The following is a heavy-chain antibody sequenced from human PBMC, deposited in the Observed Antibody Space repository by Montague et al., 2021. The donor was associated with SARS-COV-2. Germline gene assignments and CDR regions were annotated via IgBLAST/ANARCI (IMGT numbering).Heavy chain of an antibody. D-gene: IGHD5-24*01. V-gene: IGHV4-39*07. CDR2: IYYRGST. Sequence: SETLSLTCTVSGGSISSSNYYWVWIRQPPGKGLEWIGSIYYRGSTYYXPSLESRVTISVDTSKNQFSLKLSSVTAADTTVYYCARVFPRWLQFDPYFDYWGQGTLVTVSS. J-gene: IGHJ4*02. CDR1: GGSISSSNYY. CDR3: ARVFPRWLQFDPYFDY.